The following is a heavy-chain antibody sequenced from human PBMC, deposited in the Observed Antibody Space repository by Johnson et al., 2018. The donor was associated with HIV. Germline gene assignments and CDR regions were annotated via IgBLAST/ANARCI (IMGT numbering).Heavy chain of an antibody. D-gene: IGHD4-23*01. CDR1: GFTFSSYW. CDR3: AREQYGGNSNAGDGFDI. J-gene: IGHJ3*02. CDR2: IKQDGSEK. Sequence: VLLVESGGGVVQPGRSLRLSCAVSGFTFSSYWMSCVRQAPGKGLEWVANIKQDGSEKYYVDSVKGRFTISRDNAKNSLYLQMNSLRAEDTAVYYCAREQYGGNSNAGDGFDIWGQGTMVTVSS. V-gene: IGHV3-7*01.